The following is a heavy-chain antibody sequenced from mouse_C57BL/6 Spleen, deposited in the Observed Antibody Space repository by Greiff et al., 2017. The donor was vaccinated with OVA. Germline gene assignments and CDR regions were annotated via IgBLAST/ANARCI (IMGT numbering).Heavy chain of an antibody. J-gene: IGHJ2*01. V-gene: IGHV2-2*01. Sequence: VPLPQSGPGLVPPSQSLSITCTVSGFSLTSYGVHLVRQSPCKGLDWLGVLWSGGRTDYNAAFISRLSLSKDNSKSQVFFKMNSLQADDTAIYYGARRYYDYDGGYYFDYWGKGTTLTVSS. CDR1: GFSLTSYG. CDR3: ARRYYDYDGGYYFDY. D-gene: IGHD2-4*01. CDR2: LWSGGRT.